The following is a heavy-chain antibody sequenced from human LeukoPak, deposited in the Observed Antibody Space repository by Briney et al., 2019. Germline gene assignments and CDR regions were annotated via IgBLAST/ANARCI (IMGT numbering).Heavy chain of an antibody. Sequence: SETLSLTCAVYRGSFSGYYWNWIRQPPGKGLEWIGEINHSGSTNYNPSLKSRVTISVDTSKNQFSLKLSSVTAADTAVYYCASRAARHPYYYYYMDVWGKGTTVTVSS. J-gene: IGHJ6*03. D-gene: IGHD6-6*01. V-gene: IGHV4-34*01. CDR1: RGSFSGYY. CDR3: ASRAARHPYYYYYMDV. CDR2: INHSGST.